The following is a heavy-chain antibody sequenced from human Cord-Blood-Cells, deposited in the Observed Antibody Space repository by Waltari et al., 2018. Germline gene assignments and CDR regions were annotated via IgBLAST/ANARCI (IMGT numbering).Heavy chain of an antibody. D-gene: IGHD3-10*01. CDR3: ARGLRGSGSYYFDY. CDR1: GYTFTSYD. CDR2: MNPNSGNT. V-gene: IGHV1-8*03. Sequence: QVQLVQSGAEVKKPGASVKVSCKASGYTFTSYDINWVRQATGQGLEWMEWMNPNSGNTGYAQKFQGRVTITRNTSISTAYMELSSLRSEDTAVYYCARGLRGSGSYYFDYWGQGTLVTVSS. J-gene: IGHJ4*02.